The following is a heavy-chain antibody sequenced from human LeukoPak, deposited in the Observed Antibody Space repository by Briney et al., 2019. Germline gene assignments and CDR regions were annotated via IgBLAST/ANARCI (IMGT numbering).Heavy chain of an antibody. Sequence: AAVKVSCKASGYTFTDYYIHLVRQVPGQGLEWMGWINPNTGDTNLAQTFQGWVTMTRDTSIGTAYLELSRLTSDDTAVYYCARDRGPQWWGSFDYWGQGTLVTVSS. V-gene: IGHV1-2*04. J-gene: IGHJ4*02. CDR3: ARDRGPQWWGSFDY. CDR2: INPNTGDT. D-gene: IGHD3-16*01. CDR1: GYTFTDYY.